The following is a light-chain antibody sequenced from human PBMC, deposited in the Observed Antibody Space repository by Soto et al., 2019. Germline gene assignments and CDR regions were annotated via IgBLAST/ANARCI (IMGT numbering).Light chain of an antibody. Sequence: DIQMTQSPSTLSASVGDRVTITCRASQSISTWLAWYQQKPGKAPKLLIYKASSLESGVPSRFSGSGFGTELTLTISSLQPDDFGTYYCQQYNSYPWTFGQGTKVEIK. V-gene: IGKV1-5*03. J-gene: IGKJ1*01. CDR2: KAS. CDR3: QQYNSYPWT. CDR1: QSISTW.